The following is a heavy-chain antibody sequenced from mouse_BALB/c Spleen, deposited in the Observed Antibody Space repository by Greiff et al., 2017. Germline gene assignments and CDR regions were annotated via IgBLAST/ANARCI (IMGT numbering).Heavy chain of an antibody. V-gene: IGHV5-9-4*01. CDR1: GFTFSSYA. CDR2: ISSGGSYT. Sequence: EVQVVESGGGLVKPGGSLKLSCAASGFTFSSYAMSWVRQSPEKRLEWVAEISSGGSYTYYPDTVTGRFTISRDNAKNTLYLEMSSLRSEDTAMYYCARDTPNYFDYWGQGTTLTVSS. J-gene: IGHJ2*01. CDR3: ARDTPNYFDY.